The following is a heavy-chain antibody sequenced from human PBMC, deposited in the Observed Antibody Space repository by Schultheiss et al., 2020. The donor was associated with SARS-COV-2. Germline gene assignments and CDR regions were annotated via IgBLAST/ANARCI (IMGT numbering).Heavy chain of an antibody. J-gene: IGHJ6*03. CDR2: IYWNDDK. V-gene: IGHV2-5*01. D-gene: IGHD2-2*01. Sequence: SGPTLVKPTQTLTLTCTFSGFSLSTSGVGVGWIRQPPGKALEWLALIYWNDDKRYSPSLKSRLTITKDTSKNQVVLTMTNMDPVDTATYYCAQAVGSTSHYYYYYYMDVWGKGTTVTVSS. CDR3: AQAVGSTSHYYYYYYMDV. CDR1: GFSLSTSGVG.